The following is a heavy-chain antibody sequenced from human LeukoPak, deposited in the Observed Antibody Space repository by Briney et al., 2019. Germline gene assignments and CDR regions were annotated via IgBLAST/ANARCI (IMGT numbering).Heavy chain of an antibody. J-gene: IGHJ4*02. D-gene: IGHD2-15*01. V-gene: IGHV4-59*01. CDR1: GGSIGLYH. CDR2: VYYNGST. Sequence: SETLSLICTVSGGSIGLYHWTWIRQPPGKALEWIGYVYYNGSTKYNPSLKSRVTISVDTSKNQFSLKMSSVTAADTAVYYCARHMYSVGSCYYFDYWGQGTLVTVSS. CDR3: ARHMYSVGSCYYFDY.